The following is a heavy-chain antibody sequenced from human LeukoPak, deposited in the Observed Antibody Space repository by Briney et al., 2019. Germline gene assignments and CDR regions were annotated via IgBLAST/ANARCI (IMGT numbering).Heavy chain of an antibody. D-gene: IGHD3-22*01. CDR3: ARRHYYYDSSGYLD. Sequence: ASVKVSCKASGYTFTSYYMHWVRQAPGQGLEWMGWINPNSGGTNYAQKFQGRVTMTRDTSISTAYMELSRLRSDDTAVYYCARRHYYYDSSGYLDWGQGTLVTVSS. CDR2: INPNSGGT. J-gene: IGHJ4*02. V-gene: IGHV1-2*02. CDR1: GYTFTSYY.